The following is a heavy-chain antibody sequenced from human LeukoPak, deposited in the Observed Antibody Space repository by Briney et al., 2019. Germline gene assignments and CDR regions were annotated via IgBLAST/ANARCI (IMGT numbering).Heavy chain of an antibody. Sequence: GGSLRLSCAVSGFAFSSYAMSWVRQAPGKGLEWVSAISGSGGSTYYADSVKGRFTISRDNSKNTLYLQMNSLRAEDTAVYYCAKDKAVSGSPHYWGQGTLVTVSS. CDR1: GFAFSSYA. D-gene: IGHD3-3*01. CDR2: ISGSGGST. J-gene: IGHJ4*02. CDR3: AKDKAVSGSPHY. V-gene: IGHV3-23*01.